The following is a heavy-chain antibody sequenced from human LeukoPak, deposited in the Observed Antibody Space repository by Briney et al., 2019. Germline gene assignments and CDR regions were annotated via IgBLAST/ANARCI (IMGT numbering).Heavy chain of an antibody. J-gene: IGHJ4*02. CDR3: ARVADYYDSSGYYPIHFDY. Sequence: PSETLSLTCTVSGGSISSGGYYWGWIRQPPGKGLEWIGEINHSGSTNYNPSLKSRVTISVDTSKNQFSLKLSSVTAADTAVYYCARVADYYDSSGYYPIHFDYWGQGTLVTVSS. V-gene: IGHV4-39*07. CDR1: GGSISSGGYY. D-gene: IGHD3-22*01. CDR2: INHSGST.